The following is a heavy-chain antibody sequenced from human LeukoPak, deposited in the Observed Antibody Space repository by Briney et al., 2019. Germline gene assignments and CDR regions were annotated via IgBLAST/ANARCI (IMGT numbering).Heavy chain of an antibody. CDR3: ARVADYCSSTSCYPAFLEY. Sequence: GGSLSLSCAASGFTFSSYSMNWVRQAPGKGLEWVSYISSSSSTIYYADSVKGRFTISRDNAKNPLYLQMNSLRAEDTAVYYCARVADYCSSTSCYPAFLEYWGQGTLVTVSS. D-gene: IGHD2-2*01. CDR1: GFTFSSYS. J-gene: IGHJ4*02. CDR2: ISSSSSTI. V-gene: IGHV3-48*01.